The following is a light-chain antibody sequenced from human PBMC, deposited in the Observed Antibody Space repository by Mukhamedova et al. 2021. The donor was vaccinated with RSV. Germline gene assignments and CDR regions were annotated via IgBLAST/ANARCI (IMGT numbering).Light chain of an antibody. CDR1: QSVSSY. V-gene: IGKV3-11*01. J-gene: IGKJ2*01. Sequence: GERATLSCRASQSVSSYLAWYQQKPGQAPRLLIYGASNRATGIPAMFSGSGSGTDFTLTISSLEPEDFAVYYCQQRTNWLYTFGQ. CDR3: QQRTNWLYT. CDR2: GAS.